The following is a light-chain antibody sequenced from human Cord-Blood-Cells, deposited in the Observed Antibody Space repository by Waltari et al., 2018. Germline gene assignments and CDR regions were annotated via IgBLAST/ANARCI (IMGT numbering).Light chain of an antibody. CDR2: GGS. Sequence: QSALTQPASVSGSPGQSITISCTGTSLDVGSYNLVSLYPQHPGQAPKLMIYGGSQRPPGGSQPLSGSQSGHPRPLTILWPQGGGEARYYRLSYAGSKWVFGGRTQLTVL. V-gene: IGLV2-23*01. J-gene: IGLJ3*02. CDR3: LSYAGSKWV. CDR1: SLDVGSYNL.